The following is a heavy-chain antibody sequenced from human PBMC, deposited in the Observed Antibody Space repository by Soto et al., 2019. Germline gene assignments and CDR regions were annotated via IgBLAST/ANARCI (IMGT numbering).Heavy chain of an antibody. CDR2: LSGSGGST. D-gene: IGHD6-13*01. V-gene: IGHV3-23*01. Sequence: EVQLLESGGGLVQPGGSLRLSCAASGFTFSSYAMRWVRQAPGKGLEWVSALSGSGGSTYYADSVKGRFTISRDNAKNTLYLQMNSLRAEDTAVYYCAIGLQYSSSWYADYWGQGTLVTVSS. J-gene: IGHJ4*02. CDR1: GFTFSSYA. CDR3: AIGLQYSSSWYADY.